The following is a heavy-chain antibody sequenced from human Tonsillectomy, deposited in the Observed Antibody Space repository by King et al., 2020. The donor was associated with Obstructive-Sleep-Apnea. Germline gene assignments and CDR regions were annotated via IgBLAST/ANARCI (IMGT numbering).Heavy chain of an antibody. CDR2: IKSKNDGGTT. Sequence: VQLVESGGGLVKPGGSLRLSCVASGFTFNYAWMNWVRQSPGKGLEWVGRIKSKNDGGTTDYAAPVKGRFTMSRDDSKNTLYLQMNSLKTEDTAVYYCTKTLGIPQYFYYYPMDVWGQGAMVTVSS. CDR3: TKTLGIPQYFYYYPMDV. CDR1: GFTFNYAW. V-gene: IGHV3-15*01. D-gene: IGHD7-27*01. J-gene: IGHJ6*02.